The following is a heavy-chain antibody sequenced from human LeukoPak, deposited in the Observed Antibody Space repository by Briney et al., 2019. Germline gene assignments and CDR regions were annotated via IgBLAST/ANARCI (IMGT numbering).Heavy chain of an antibody. V-gene: IGHV3-11*01. Sequence: GGSLRLSCAASGFTFSDYYMSWIRQAPGKGLEWVSYISSSGSTIYYADSVKGRFTISRDNAKNSLYLQMNSLRAEDTAVYYCARDLGRSRFGEFLCDYWGQGTLVTVSS. CDR2: ISSSGSTI. D-gene: IGHD3-10*01. J-gene: IGHJ4*02. CDR1: GFTFSDYY. CDR3: ARDLGRSRFGEFLCDY.